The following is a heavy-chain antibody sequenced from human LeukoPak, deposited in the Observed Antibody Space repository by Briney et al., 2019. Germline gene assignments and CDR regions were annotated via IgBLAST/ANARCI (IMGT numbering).Heavy chain of an antibody. CDR2: ISGRSSYI. CDR1: GFTFSTYS. Sequence: PGGSLRLSCAASGFTFSTYSMNWVRQAPGKGLEWVSSISGRSSYIYYADSMRGRFTVSRDNSKNSLYLQMNRLRAEDTAVYFCARDGDNGDLYYFDSWGQGTLVTVSS. CDR3: ARDGDNGDLYYFDS. D-gene: IGHD4-17*01. V-gene: IGHV3-21*01. J-gene: IGHJ4*02.